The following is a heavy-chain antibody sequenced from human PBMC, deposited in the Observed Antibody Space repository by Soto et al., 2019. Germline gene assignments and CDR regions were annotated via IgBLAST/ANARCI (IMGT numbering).Heavy chain of an antibody. CDR2: IVVISNTA. Sequence: QVVLLQSGAEVKEPGSSVRVSCEVSGSTFNNFAFSWVRQSPGHGPEWMGGIVVISNTADYSQRFQDRVTITADTSTNTLYMALGSLTFEDTAVYYCARAIKRWEVHYYFDSWGQGTLVTVSS. CDR1: GSTFNNFA. CDR3: ARAIKRWEVHYYFDS. D-gene: IGHD1-26*01. J-gene: IGHJ4*02. V-gene: IGHV1-69*06.